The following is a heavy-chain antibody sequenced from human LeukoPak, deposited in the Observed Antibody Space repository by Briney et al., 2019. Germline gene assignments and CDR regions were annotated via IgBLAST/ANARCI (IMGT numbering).Heavy chain of an antibody. V-gene: IGHV1-69*13. Sequence: SVKVSCTASGGTFSSYAISWVRQAPGQGLEWMGGIIPIFGTANYAQKFQGRVTITADESTSTAYMELSSLRSEDTAVYYCARVSTDILTGYYSFDYWGQGTLVTVSS. CDR3: ARVSTDILTGYYSFDY. CDR2: IIPIFGTA. CDR1: GGTFSSYA. D-gene: IGHD3-9*01. J-gene: IGHJ4*02.